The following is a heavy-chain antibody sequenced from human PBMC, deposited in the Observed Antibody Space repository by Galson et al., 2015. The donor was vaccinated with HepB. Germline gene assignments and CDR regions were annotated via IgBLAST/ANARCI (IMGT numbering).Heavy chain of an antibody. J-gene: IGHJ4*02. CDR1: GFTFSSYG. V-gene: IGHV3-33*01. Sequence: SLRLSCAASGFTFSSYGMHWVRQAPGKGLEWVAVIWYDGSNKYYADSVKGRFTISRDNSKNTLYLQMNSLRAEGTAVYYCARDRRGDYYYDSSGYYTYWGQGTLVTVSS. CDR2: IWYDGSNK. D-gene: IGHD3-22*01. CDR3: ARDRRGDYYYDSSGYYTY.